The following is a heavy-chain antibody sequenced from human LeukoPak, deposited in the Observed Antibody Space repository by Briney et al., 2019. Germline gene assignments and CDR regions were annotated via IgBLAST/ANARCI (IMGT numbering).Heavy chain of an antibody. CDR2: VNNNGGTT. V-gene: IGHV3-64D*06. D-gene: IGHD5-24*01. CDR1: GFIFTSYS. J-gene: IGHJ6*02. Sequence: PGGSLRLSCSASGFIFTSYSMHWVRQAPGKGLEYVAVVNNNGGTTYYADSVKGRFTISRDNSKSTLYLQMSSLRPEDTAVYYCVRGWRNMDVWGQGTTVTVSS. CDR3: VRGWRNMDV.